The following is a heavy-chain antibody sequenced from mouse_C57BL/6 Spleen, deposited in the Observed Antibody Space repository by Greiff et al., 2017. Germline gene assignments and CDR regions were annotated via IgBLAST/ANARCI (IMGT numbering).Heavy chain of an antibody. D-gene: IGHD1-1*01. Sequence: EVQVVESGGDLVKPGGSLKLSCAASGLTFSSYGMSWVRQTPDKRLEWVATISSGGSYTYYPDSVKGRFTISRDNAKNTLYLQMSSLKSEDTAMYYCARRNYYGSSPYYYAMDYWGQGTSVTVSS. CDR1: GLTFSSYG. CDR3: ARRNYYGSSPYYYAMDY. V-gene: IGHV5-6*01. J-gene: IGHJ4*01. CDR2: ISSGGSYT.